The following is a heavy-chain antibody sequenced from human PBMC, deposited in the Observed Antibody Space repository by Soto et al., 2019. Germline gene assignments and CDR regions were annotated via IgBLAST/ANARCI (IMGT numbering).Heavy chain of an antibody. CDR2: INSDGSST. CDR3: ARRGQEGPGLAH. CDR1: GFTFSSYW. V-gene: IGHV3-74*01. Sequence: EVQLVESGGNLIQPGGSLRLSCAASGFTFSSYWMHWVRQAPGKGLVWVSRINSDGSSTSYVDSVKGRFTISRDNAKNTLYLQMHSLSVEDTAVYYCARRGQEGPGLAHWGQGTLVTVSS. J-gene: IGHJ5*02.